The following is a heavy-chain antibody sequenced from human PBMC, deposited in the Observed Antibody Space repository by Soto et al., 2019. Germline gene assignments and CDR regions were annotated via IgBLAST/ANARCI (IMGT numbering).Heavy chain of an antibody. CDR3: ARVGVRGVIITRWFDP. J-gene: IGHJ5*02. Sequence: SETMSLTGAVSGDSLKSAYYWGWIRQPPGKGLEWIGSIYHSGRTYLNPSHKSRLSSSVETSKSQFSLKLSSVTAADTAVYYCARVGVRGVIITRWFDPWGQGTLVTVS. CDR2: IYHSGRT. V-gene: IGHV4-38-2*01. CDR1: GDSLKSAYY. D-gene: IGHD3-10*01.